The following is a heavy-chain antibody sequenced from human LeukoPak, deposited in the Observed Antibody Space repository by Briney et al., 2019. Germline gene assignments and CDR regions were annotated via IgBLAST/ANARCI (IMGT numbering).Heavy chain of an antibody. V-gene: IGHV4-4*02. Sequence: SGTLSLTCAVSGGSISSSNWWSWVRQPPGKGLEWIGEIYHSGSTNYNPSLKSRVTISVDKSKNQFSLKLSSVTAADTAVYYCAGGPKYDYVWGSYRYYFDYWGQGTLVTVSS. CDR1: GGSISSSNW. CDR2: IYHSGST. CDR3: AGGPKYDYVWGSYRYYFDY. J-gene: IGHJ4*02. D-gene: IGHD3-16*02.